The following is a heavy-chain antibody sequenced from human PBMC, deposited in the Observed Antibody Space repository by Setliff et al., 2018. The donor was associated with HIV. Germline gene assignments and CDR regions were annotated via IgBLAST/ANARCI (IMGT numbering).Heavy chain of an antibody. V-gene: IGHV4-39*07. D-gene: IGHD6-19*01. J-gene: IGHJ4*02. CDR1: GGSISSSNYY. CDR3: ARARSDWYNVRPYYFDL. CDR2: IFYSGSA. Sequence: PSETLSLTCTVSGGSISSSNYYWGWIRQPPGKGRAWIGSIFYSGSANYNPSLASRLSISVDKSKNQFSLTLSSVTAADTAVYYCARARSDWYNVRPYYFDLWGQGTPVTVSS.